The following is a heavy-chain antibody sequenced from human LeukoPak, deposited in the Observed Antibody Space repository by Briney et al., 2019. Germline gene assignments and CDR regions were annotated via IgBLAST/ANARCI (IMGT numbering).Heavy chain of an antibody. D-gene: IGHD3-3*01. CDR2: ISSSGSTI. J-gene: IGHJ4*02. CDR3: ARDLHYDFWSGYWFDY. V-gene: IGHV3-11*04. Sequence: GGSLRLSCAASGFTFSDYYMSWIRQAPGKGLEWVSYISSSGSTIYYADSVKGRFTISRDNAKNSLYLQMNSLRAEDTAVYYCARDLHYDFWSGYWFDYWGQGTLVTVSS. CDR1: GFTFSDYY.